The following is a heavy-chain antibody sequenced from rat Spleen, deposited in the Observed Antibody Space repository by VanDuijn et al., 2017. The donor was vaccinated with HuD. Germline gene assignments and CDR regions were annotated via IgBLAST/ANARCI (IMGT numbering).Heavy chain of an antibody. CDR3: ARAGSAAISLGNWFAY. V-gene: IGHV2-32*01. CDR1: GFTLTRYH. J-gene: IGHJ3*01. Sequence: QVQLKESGPGLVQPSQTLSLTCTVSGFTLTRYHVHWVRQPPGKGLEWMGVVWSDGDPSYNSSLTSRLSISRDTSKSQVFLSMSSLQTEDTATYYCARAGSAAISLGNWFAYWGQGTLVTVSS. D-gene: IGHD1-2*01. CDR2: VWSDGDP.